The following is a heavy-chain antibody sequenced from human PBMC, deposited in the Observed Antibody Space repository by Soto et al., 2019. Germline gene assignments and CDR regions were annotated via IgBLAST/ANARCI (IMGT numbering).Heavy chain of an antibody. CDR1: GYTFTSYA. J-gene: IGHJ4*02. CDR3: ATTLSRNYAQGTSLVY. D-gene: IGHD1-7*01. V-gene: IGHV1-3*01. Sequence: ASVKVSCKASGYTFTSYAMHWVRQAPGQRLEWMGWINAGNGNTKYSQKFQGRVTITRDTSASTAYMELSSLRSEDTAVYYCATTLSRNYAQGTSLVYWGQGTPGTVSS. CDR2: INAGNGNT.